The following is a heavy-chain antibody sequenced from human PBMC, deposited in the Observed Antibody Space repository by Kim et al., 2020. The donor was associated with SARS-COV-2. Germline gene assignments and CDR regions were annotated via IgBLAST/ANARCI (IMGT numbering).Heavy chain of an antibody. CDR3: AAGGGNQFDY. CDR2: IGATNGNT. D-gene: IGHD6-19*01. J-gene: IGHJ4*02. Sequence: GGSLRLSCAASGFPFSTYSMSWVRQAPGRGLEWVSTIGATNGNTYYADSVKGRSTISRDNSKNTLFLQMNTLRGDDTAAYFCAAGGGNQFDYWGQGALVTVSS. V-gene: IGHV3-23*01. CDR1: GFPFSTYS.